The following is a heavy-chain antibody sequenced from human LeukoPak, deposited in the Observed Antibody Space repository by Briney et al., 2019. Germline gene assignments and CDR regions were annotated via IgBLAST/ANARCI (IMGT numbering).Heavy chain of an antibody. V-gene: IGHV3-72*01. CDR2: TRNKANKYTT. CDR1: GFTFSDHY. D-gene: IGHD6-19*01. CDR3: ATFWYTSGWYPDC. Sequence: PAGSLRLSCAASGFTFSDHYMDWVRHAPGKGLDWGGLTRNKANKYTTEYAASVKGRFTISGDDSKTSLYLQMNRLKSEATAVYYCATFWYTSGWYPDCWGQGTLVTVSS. J-gene: IGHJ4*02.